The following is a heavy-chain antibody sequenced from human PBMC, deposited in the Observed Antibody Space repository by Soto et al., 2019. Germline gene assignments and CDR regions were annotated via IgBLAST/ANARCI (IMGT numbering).Heavy chain of an antibody. CDR1: GGSISSGGYY. D-gene: IGHD5-18*01. J-gene: IGHJ6*02. CDR2: IYYSGST. V-gene: IGHV4-31*03. CDR3: ARDSDRIQLWSTPHYGMDV. Sequence: QVQLQESGPGLVKPSQTLSLTCTVSGGSISSGGYYWSWIRQHPGQGLEWIGYIYYSGSTYYNPSLHSRVTISVDTSKNQFSLKLSSVTAADTAVYYCARDSDRIQLWSTPHYGMDVWGQGTTVTVSS.